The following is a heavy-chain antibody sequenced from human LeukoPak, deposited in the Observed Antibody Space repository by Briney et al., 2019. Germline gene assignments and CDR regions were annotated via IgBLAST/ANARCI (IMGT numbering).Heavy chain of an antibody. J-gene: IGHJ6*03. CDR3: ARRGSEPSSYYYYMDV. CDR1: GGSISSYY. Sequence: SETLSLTCTVSGGSISSYYWSWLRQPPGKGLEWIGYIYYSGSTNYNPSLKSRVTISVDTSKNQFSLKLSSATAADTAVYYCARRGSEPSSYYYYMDVWGKGTTVTVSS. D-gene: IGHD6-19*01. V-gene: IGHV4-59*08. CDR2: IYYSGST.